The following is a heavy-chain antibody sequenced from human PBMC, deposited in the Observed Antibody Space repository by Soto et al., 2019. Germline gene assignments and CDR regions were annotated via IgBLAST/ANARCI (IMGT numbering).Heavy chain of an antibody. Sequence: SETLSLTCTVSGGSISSGDYYWSWIRQPPGKGLEWIGYIYYSGSTYYNPSLKSRVTISVDTSKNQFSLKLSSVTAADTAVYYCARDRTVIDYYGSGSYYYGMDVWGQGTTVTVSS. CDR3: ARDRTVIDYYGSGSYYYGMDV. V-gene: IGHV4-30-4*01. J-gene: IGHJ6*02. D-gene: IGHD3-10*01. CDR2: IYYSGST. CDR1: GGSISSGDYY.